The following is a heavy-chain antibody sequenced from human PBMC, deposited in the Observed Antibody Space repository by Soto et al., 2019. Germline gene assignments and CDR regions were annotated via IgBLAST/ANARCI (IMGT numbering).Heavy chain of an antibody. Sequence: PSETLSLTCTVSGGSVSSGSYYWSWIRQPPGKGLEWIGYIYYSGSTNYNPSLKSRVTISVDTSKNQFPLKLSSVTAADTAVYYRARDKGYSYGQATDDRGQGTLVTVST. CDR1: GGSVSSGSYY. V-gene: IGHV4-61*01. J-gene: IGHJ4*02. CDR3: ARDKGYSYGQATDD. CDR2: IYYSGST. D-gene: IGHD5-18*01.